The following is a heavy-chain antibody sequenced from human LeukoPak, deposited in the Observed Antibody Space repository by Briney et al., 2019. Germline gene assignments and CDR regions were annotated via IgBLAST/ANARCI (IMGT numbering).Heavy chain of an antibody. Sequence: PSETLSLTGTVSGGSISSSSYYWGWIRQPPGKELERIGSIYYSGSTYYNPSLKSRVTISVDTSKNQFSLKLSSVTAADTAVYYCARGTTIFGVVMKSRPFDYWGQGTLVTVSS. CDR1: GGSISSSSYY. J-gene: IGHJ4*02. D-gene: IGHD3-3*01. CDR3: ARGTTIFGVVMKSRPFDY. CDR2: IYYSGST. V-gene: IGHV4-39*07.